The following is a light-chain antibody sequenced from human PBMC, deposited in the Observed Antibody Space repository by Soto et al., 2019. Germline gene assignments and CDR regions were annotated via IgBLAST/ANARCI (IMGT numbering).Light chain of an antibody. V-gene: IGKV1-5*03. CDR2: KAS. CDR3: QQYKSYPYT. Sequence: DIQMTQSPSTLSAPVGDRVTITCRASQSISSWLAWYQQKPGKAPKLLIYKASSLESGVPSRFSGSGSGTEFTLTISSLQPDDFATYYCQQYKSYPYTFGQGTKLEIK. CDR1: QSISSW. J-gene: IGKJ2*01.